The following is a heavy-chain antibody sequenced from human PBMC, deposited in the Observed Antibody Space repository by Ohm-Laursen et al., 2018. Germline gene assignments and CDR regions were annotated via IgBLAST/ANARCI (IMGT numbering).Heavy chain of an antibody. Sequence: SLRLSCTASGFTVSSNYMSWVRQAPGMGLEWVSFIYSDGSTYYADSVKGRFTISRDTSRNTVHLQMNSLRAEDTAVYYCARDVMASPYYFQYWGQGTLVTVSS. CDR1: GFTVSSNY. J-gene: IGHJ4*02. CDR3: ARDVMASPYYFQY. D-gene: IGHD5-24*01. V-gene: IGHV3-53*01. CDR2: IYSDGST.